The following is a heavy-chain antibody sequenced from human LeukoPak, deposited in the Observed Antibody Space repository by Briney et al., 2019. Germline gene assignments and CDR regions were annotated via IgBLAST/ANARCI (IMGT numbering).Heavy chain of an antibody. J-gene: IGHJ6*02. V-gene: IGHV4-59*11. CDR2: IYYSGST. CDR1: GGSISTHY. CDR3: AREEHRAGYYYGMDV. Sequence: SETLSLTCTVSGGSISTHYSSWIRQPPGKGLEWIGYIYYSGSTNYNPSLKSRVTISVDTSKNQFSLKLSSVTAAYTAVYYCAREEHRAGYYYGMDVWGQGTTVTVSS. D-gene: IGHD1/OR15-1a*01.